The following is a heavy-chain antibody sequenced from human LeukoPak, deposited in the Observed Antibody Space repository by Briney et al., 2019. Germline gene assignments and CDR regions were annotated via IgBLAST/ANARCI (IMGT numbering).Heavy chain of an antibody. CDR3: LKDFGRNLGGPGY. D-gene: IGHD3-10*01. Sequence: PGGSLRLSCAASGFTFSTYTMAWVRQAPGGGPECVSGIGGDGGGGTFYADSVRGRFAISRDNSKSTLYLQMSSLRVEDTAVYYCLKDFGRNLGGPGYWGRGTLVTVSP. CDR2: IGGDGGGGT. V-gene: IGHV3-23*01. CDR1: GFTFSTYT. J-gene: IGHJ4*02.